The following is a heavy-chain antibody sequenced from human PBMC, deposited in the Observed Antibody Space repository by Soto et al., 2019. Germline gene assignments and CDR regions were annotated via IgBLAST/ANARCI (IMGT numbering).Heavy chain of an antibody. Sequence: QVQLVESGGGVVQPGRSLRLSCTGSGFTFSSYGMHWVRQAPGKGLEWVAVISYDGTNKYYADSAKGRFTISRDNSKNTLYLQMNSLRAEDTAVYSCAILGYCSGGGCYSGFDYWGQATLVTVSS. CDR1: GFTFSSYG. CDR2: ISYDGTNK. V-gene: IGHV3-30*03. D-gene: IGHD2-15*01. CDR3: AILGYCSGGGCYSGFDY. J-gene: IGHJ4*02.